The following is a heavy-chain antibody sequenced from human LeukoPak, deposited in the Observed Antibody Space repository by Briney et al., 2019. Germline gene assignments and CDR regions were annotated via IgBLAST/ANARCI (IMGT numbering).Heavy chain of an antibody. D-gene: IGHD1-7*01. V-gene: IGHV4-30-4*01. J-gene: IGHJ6*02. CDR1: GGSISSTNYY. Sequence: SQTLSLTCTVSGGSISSTNYYWSWIRQPPGKGLEWIGYTYYSGSTYYNPSLKSRVTISVDTSKNQFSLKLSSVTAADTAVYYCASTITGTVAWYYYGMDVWGQGTTVTVSS. CDR2: TYYSGST. CDR3: ASTITGTVAWYYYGMDV.